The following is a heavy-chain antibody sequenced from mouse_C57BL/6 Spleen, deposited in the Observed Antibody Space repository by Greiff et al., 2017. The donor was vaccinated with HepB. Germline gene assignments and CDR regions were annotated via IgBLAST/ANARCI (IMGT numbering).Heavy chain of an antibody. Sequence: VKLVESGPELVKPGASVKISCKASGYAFSSSWMNWVKQRPGKGLEWIGRIYPGDGDTNYNGKFKGKATLTADKSSSTAYMQLSSLTSEDSAVYFCARWSYYGSSYGYFDVWGTGTTVTVSS. CDR1: GYAFSSSW. CDR3: ARWSYYGSSYGYFDV. J-gene: IGHJ1*03. D-gene: IGHD1-1*01. V-gene: IGHV1-82*01. CDR2: IYPGDGDT.